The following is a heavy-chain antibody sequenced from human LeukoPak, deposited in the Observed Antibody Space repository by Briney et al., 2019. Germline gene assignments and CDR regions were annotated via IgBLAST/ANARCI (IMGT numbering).Heavy chain of an antibody. J-gene: IGHJ3*02. V-gene: IGHV3-30*02. CDR1: GFTFSSYG. CDR3: AKVAVVVAARDAFDI. CDR2: IRYDGSNK. D-gene: IGHD2-15*01. Sequence: GGSLRLSCAASGFTFSSYGMHWVRQAPGKGLEWVAFIRYDGSNKYYADSVKGRFTISRDNSKNTLYLQMNSLRAEDTAVYYCAKVAVVVAARDAFDIWGQGTMVTVSS.